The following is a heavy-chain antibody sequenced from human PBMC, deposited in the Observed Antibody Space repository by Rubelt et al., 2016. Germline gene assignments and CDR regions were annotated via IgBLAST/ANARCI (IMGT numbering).Heavy chain of an antibody. V-gene: IGHV4-31*03. CDR2: IYYSGST. Sequence: QVQLQESGPGLVKPSQTLSLTCTVSGGSISSGDYYWSWIRQHPGKGLEWIGYIYYSGSTYYNPSLKSRVTISVDTSKNQFSLKLSAATAADTAVYYWARDAEESYFDYWGQGTLVTVSS. J-gene: IGHJ4*02. CDR3: ARDAEESYFDY. CDR1: GGSISSGDYY.